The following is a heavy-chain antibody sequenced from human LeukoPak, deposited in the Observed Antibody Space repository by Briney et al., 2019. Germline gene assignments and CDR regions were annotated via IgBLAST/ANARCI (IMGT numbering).Heavy chain of an antibody. CDR3: ARDVPTGRFDY. Sequence: PSGTLSLTCTVSGGSISTSYYWGWIRQPPGEGLEWIGSIYYSGSTYYKPSLQSRVTISLDTSKNQFSLKLNSVTAADTAVYYCARDVPTGRFDYWGQGTLATVSS. CDR1: GGSISTSYY. V-gene: IGHV4-39*07. CDR2: IYYSGST. J-gene: IGHJ4*02.